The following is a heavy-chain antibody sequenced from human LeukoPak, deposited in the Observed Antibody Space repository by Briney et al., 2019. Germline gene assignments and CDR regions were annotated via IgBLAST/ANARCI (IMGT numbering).Heavy chain of an antibody. V-gene: IGHV4-39*07. D-gene: IGHD6-13*01. CDR3: ARNPTMGTAAGTLDYYYYYMDV. CDR1: GGSISSSSYY. J-gene: IGHJ6*03. Sequence: SETLSLTCTVSGGSISSSSYYWGWIRQPPGKGLEWIGSIYYSGSTYYNPSLKSRVTISVDTSKNQFSLKLSSVTAADTAVYYRARNPTMGTAAGTLDYYYYYMDVWGKGTTVTVSS. CDR2: IYYSGST.